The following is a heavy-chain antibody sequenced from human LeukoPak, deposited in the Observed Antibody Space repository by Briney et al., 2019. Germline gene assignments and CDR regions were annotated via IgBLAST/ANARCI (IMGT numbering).Heavy chain of an antibody. CDR2: ITSSGGST. J-gene: IGHJ4*02. Sequence: GGSLRLSCSASGFTFSYYAMHWVRQAPGKGLECVSGITSSGGSTYYTDSVKGRFTISRDNSNNTLYLQMSSLRAEDTAVYYCVKGDYSGYTFPAFDYWGQGTLVSVSS. V-gene: IGHV3-64D*06. D-gene: IGHD5-12*01. CDR3: VKGDYSGYTFPAFDY. CDR1: GFTFSYYA.